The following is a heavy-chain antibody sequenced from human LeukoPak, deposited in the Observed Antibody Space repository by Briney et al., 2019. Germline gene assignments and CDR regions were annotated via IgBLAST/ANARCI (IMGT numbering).Heavy chain of an antibody. Sequence: GESLKISCKASGYSFTNYWIDWVRQMPGKGLEWMGTIDPSDSYTNYSPSFQGHVTISADKSISTAYLQWSSLKASDTAMYYCARADYGGNSVGMDVWGQGTTVTVSS. J-gene: IGHJ6*02. CDR3: ARADYGGNSVGMDV. D-gene: IGHD4-23*01. V-gene: IGHV5-10-1*01. CDR2: IDPSDSYT. CDR1: GYSFTNYW.